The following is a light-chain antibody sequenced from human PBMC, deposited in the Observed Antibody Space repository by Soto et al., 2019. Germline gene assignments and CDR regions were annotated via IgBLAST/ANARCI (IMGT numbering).Light chain of an antibody. CDR2: NAS. V-gene: IGKV3-20*01. J-gene: IGKJ4*01. CDR1: QSVSSNY. CDR3: QQYVSTPLT. Sequence: EIVLTQSPGTLSLSPGERVTLPCRASQSVSSNYLAWHQQKPGQAPRLLIYNASSRATGIPDRFSGSGSGTDFTLTISRLEPEDFAVYYCQQYVSTPLTFGGGNKVEIK.